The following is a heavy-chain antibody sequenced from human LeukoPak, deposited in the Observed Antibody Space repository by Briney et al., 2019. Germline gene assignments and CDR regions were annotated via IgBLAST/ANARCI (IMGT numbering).Heavy chain of an antibody. J-gene: IGHJ5*02. Sequence: GGSLRLSCAASGFTFSSYSMSWVRQAPGKGLEWVSAIRGSGGSTYYADSVKGRFTISRDNSKNTLHLQMNSLRAEDTAVYYCAKSGGIAAVDPWGQGTLVTVSS. D-gene: IGHD6-25*01. V-gene: IGHV3-23*01. CDR1: GFTFSSYS. CDR2: IRGSGGST. CDR3: AKSGGIAAVDP.